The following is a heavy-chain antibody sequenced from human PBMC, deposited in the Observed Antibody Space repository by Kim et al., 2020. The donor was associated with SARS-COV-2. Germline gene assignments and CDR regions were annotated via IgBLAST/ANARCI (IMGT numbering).Heavy chain of an antibody. CDR1: GGTFSSYA. CDR3: ARPLWFGELEGDYYYYGMDV. Sequence: SVKVSCKASGGTFSSYAISWVRQAPGQGLEWMGGIIPIFGTANYAQKFQGRVTITADESTSTAYMELSSLRSEDTAVYYCARPLWFGELEGDYYYYGMDVWGQGTTVTVSS. CDR2: IIPIFGTA. J-gene: IGHJ6*02. V-gene: IGHV1-69*13. D-gene: IGHD3-10*01.